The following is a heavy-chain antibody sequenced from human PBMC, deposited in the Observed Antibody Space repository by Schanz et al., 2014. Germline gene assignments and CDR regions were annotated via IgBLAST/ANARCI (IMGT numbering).Heavy chain of an antibody. V-gene: IGHV1-69*02. Sequence: QVQLVQSEAEVKKPGSSVKVSCKASGGTFSSYTINWVRQAPGQGLEWMGRIIPILGIANYAQKFQGRVTLTAGRSTSTAYMELSMLTSEDTAFYYCVILPQDHSALGPWGEGTLVTVPS. D-gene: IGHD1-26*01. CDR2: IIPILGIA. J-gene: IGHJ5*02. CDR1: GGTFSSYT. CDR3: VILPQDHSALGP.